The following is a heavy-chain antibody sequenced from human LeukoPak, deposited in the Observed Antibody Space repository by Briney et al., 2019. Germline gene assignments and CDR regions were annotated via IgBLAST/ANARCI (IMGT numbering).Heavy chain of an antibody. CDR1: GYSFTSYW. J-gene: IGHJ4*02. CDR2: IDPSDSYT. D-gene: IGHD3-22*01. V-gene: IGHV5-10-1*01. CDR3: ARLKDYYDSSGYPDY. Sequence: GESLKISCKGSGYSFTSYWISWVRQMPGKGLEWMGRIDPSDSYTNYSPSFQGHVTISADKSISTAYLQWSSLKASDTAMYYCARLKDYYDSSGYPDYWGRGTLVTVSS.